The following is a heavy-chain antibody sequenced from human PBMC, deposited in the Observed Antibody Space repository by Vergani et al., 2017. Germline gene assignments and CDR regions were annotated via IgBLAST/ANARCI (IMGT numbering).Heavy chain of an antibody. CDR2: MHHSGGT. Sequence: QVQLQESGPGLVKPSETLSLTCTVSDSSISSNYYWGWIRQPPGKGLEWIGSMHHSGGTYYNPSLKSRVSISLDTSKNQIFRSLTSVTAADTAVYYCAKGGRGPWSNSWANFANWGQGILVTVSS. J-gene: IGHJ4*02. CDR3: AKGGRGPWSNSWANFAN. V-gene: IGHV4-38-2*02. CDR1: DSSISSNYY. D-gene: IGHD6-13*01.